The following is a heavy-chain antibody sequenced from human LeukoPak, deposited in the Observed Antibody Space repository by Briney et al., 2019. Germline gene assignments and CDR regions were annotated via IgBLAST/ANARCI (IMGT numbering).Heavy chain of an antibody. D-gene: IGHD1-7*01. J-gene: IGHJ6*02. Sequence: ASVEVSCKASGYTFTSYDINWVRQATGQGLEWMGWMNPNSGNTGYAQKFQGRVTMTRNTSISTAYMELSSLRSEDTAVYYCASGTGITGTTDYYYGMDVWGQGTTVTVSS. CDR1: GYTFTSYD. CDR2: MNPNSGNT. V-gene: IGHV1-8*01. CDR3: ASGTGITGTTDYYYGMDV.